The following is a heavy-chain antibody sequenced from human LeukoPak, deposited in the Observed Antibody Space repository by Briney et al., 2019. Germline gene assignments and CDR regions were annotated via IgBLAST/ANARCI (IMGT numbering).Heavy chain of an antibody. V-gene: IGHV3-30*02. CDR3: ARDLTRWELLGWFDP. CDR2: IRYDGSNK. CDR1: GFTFSSYG. Sequence: PGGSLRLTCAASGFTFSSYGMHWVRQAPGKGLEWVAFIRYDGSNKYYADSVKGRFTISRDNSKNTLYLQMNSLRAEDTAVYYCARDLTRWELLGWFDPWGQGTLVTVSS. D-gene: IGHD1-26*01. J-gene: IGHJ5*02.